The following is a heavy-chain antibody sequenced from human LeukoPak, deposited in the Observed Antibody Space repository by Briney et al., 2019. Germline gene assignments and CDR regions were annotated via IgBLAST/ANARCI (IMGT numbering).Heavy chain of an antibody. CDR3: ARADYDFWSGYYTGLAFDI. V-gene: IGHV3-30*04. CDR2: ISYDGSNK. J-gene: IGHJ3*02. CDR1: GFTFISYA. Sequence: GRSLRLSCAASGFTFISYAMHWVRQAPGKGLEGVAVISYDGSNKYYADSVKGRFTISRDNSKNTLYLQMNSLRAEDTDVYYCARADYDFWSGYYTGLAFDIWGQGTMVTVSS. D-gene: IGHD3-3*01.